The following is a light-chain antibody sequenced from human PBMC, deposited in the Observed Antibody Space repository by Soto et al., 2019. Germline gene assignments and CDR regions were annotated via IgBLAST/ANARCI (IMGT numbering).Light chain of an antibody. J-gene: IGKJ1*01. V-gene: IGKV2-30*01. Sequence: DVVVTQSPLSLPVTLGQPASISCRSSQSLVYSNGKTFLNWFQQRPGQSPRRLIYKVSNRDSGVPDRFSGGGSGTDFTLKISRVEAEDVGVYYCMQGTHWPPTFGQGTKVEIK. CDR2: KVS. CDR1: QSLVYSNGKTF. CDR3: MQGTHWPPT.